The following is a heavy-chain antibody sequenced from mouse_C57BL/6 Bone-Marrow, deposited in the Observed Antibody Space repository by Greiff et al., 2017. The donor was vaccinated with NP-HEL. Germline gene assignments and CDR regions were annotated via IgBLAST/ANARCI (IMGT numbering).Heavy chain of an antibody. J-gene: IGHJ3*01. V-gene: IGHV1-26*01. CDR2: INPNNGGT. D-gene: IGHD1-1*01. CDR3: ARGITGAY. Sequence: VQLQQSGPELVKPGASVKISCKASGYTFTDYYMNWVKQSHGKSLEWIGDINPNNGGTSYNQKFKGKATLTVDKSSSTAYMELRSLTSEDSAVYYCARGITGAYWGQGTLVTVSA. CDR1: GYTFTDYY.